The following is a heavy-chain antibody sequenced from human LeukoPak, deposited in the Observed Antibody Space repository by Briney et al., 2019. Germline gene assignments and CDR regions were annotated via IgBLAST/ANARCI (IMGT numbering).Heavy chain of an antibody. CDR2: IIPILGIA. CDR1: GGTFSSYA. J-gene: IGHJ4*02. D-gene: IGHD3-22*01. Sequence: SVKVSCKASGGTFSSYAISWVRQAPGQGLEWMGRIIPILGIANYAQKFQGRVTITADKSTSTAYMELSSLRSEDTAVYYCARMAKGGYYDSSGYYSYYFDYWGQGTLVTVPS. CDR3: ARMAKGGYYDSSGYYSYYFDY. V-gene: IGHV1-69*04.